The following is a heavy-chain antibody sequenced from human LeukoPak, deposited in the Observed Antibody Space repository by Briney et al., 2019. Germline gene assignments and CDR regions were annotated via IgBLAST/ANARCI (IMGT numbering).Heavy chain of an antibody. V-gene: IGHV1-69*04. J-gene: IGHJ4*01. CDR3: ARVPQGSSWPYYFDY. CDR2: IVPILGTA. D-gene: IGHD6-13*01. CDR1: GYTFTTYA. Sequence: ASVKVALMPSGYTFTTYAISGVRQPPGQGLEWVGRIVPILGTANYAQNFQGRVTITADRSTTTAYMELSSLRSEDTAVYYCARVPQGSSWPYYFDYWGHVPLLTVSS.